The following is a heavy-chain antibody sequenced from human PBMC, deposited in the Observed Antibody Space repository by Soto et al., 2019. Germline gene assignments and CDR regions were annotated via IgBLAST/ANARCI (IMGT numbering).Heavy chain of an antibody. D-gene: IGHD3-3*01. V-gene: IGHV3-33*01. CDR1: GFSFSNHV. CDR2: IWGVGSSI. Sequence: QVQLVESGGGVVQPGRSLRLSCTASGFSFSNHVMHWVRQAPGKGLEWVAVIWGVGSSIDYTDSVKGRFTISRHNSNNMMYLQMNSLRAEDTSVYYCAREGVPNYDLRSGYGRSRSQFDYWGQGNLVTVSS. CDR3: AREGVPNYDLRSGYGRSRSQFDY. J-gene: IGHJ4*02.